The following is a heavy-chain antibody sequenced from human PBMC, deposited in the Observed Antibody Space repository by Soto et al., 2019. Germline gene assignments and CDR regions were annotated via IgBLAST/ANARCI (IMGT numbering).Heavy chain of an antibody. CDR1: GVTFSSYA. J-gene: IGHJ4*02. V-gene: IGHV3-23*01. D-gene: IGHD3-10*01. CDR3: AKHRADYDSGAHTCYLDS. CDR2: LSGSGGTT. Sequence: VGSLRLSCTASGVTFSSYAMNWVRQAPGKGLEWVSSLSGSGGTTYYADSVKGRFFISRDNSKSTVYLLMNSLRAEDTALYYCAKHRADYDSGAHTCYLDSWGQGARVTVSS.